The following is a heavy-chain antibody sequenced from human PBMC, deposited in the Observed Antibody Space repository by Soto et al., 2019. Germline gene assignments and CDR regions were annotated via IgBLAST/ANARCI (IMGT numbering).Heavy chain of an antibody. Sequence: SETLSLTCAVYGGSFSVYYWSWIGQPPGKGLEWIGEINHSGSTNYNPSLKSRVTISVDTSKNQFSLKLSSVTAADTAVYYCARDIRYVDQYYYYMDVWGKGTTVTVSS. D-gene: IGHD3-9*01. J-gene: IGHJ6*03. CDR3: ARDIRYVDQYYYYMDV. V-gene: IGHV4-34*01. CDR2: INHSGST. CDR1: GGSFSVYY.